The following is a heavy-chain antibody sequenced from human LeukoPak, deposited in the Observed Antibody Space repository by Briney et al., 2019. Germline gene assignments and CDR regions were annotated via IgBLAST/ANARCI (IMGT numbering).Heavy chain of an antibody. CDR1: GFTFSTFA. J-gene: IGHJ4*02. D-gene: IGHD2-2*01. V-gene: IGHV3-30*14. Sequence: GGSLRLSCAASGFTFSTFALHWVRQAPGKGLEWVAVISYDGNNKFYTDSVKGRFTISRDNSKNTLDLQMNSLRAEDTAVYYCARDQGEGYCSSTSCYERLDYWGQGTLVTVSS. CDR2: ISYDGNNK. CDR3: ARDQGEGYCSSTSCYERLDY.